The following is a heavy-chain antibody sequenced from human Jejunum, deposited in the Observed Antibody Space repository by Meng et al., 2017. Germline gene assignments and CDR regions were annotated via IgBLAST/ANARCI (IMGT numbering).Heavy chain of an antibody. J-gene: IGHJ4*02. Sequence: QVQLQQWCAGLLKPSETLSLTWAVYGGSFNGYYWTWIRQPPGKGLEWIGEIILSGNTNYNPSLKSRVTISMDTSKNQFSLTLSSVTAADTAVYYCARGKGLFGFWGQGTLVTGSS. D-gene: IGHD3/OR15-3a*01. V-gene: IGHV4-34*02. CDR3: ARGKGLFGF. CDR1: GGSFNGYY. CDR2: IILSGNT.